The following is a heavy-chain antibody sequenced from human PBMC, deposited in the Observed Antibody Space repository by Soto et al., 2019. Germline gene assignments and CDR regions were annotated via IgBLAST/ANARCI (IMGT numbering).Heavy chain of an antibody. J-gene: IGHJ4*02. CDR1: GGSISSNNYY. CDR2: IYYNGFT. CDR3: ARQGDFWSCSGGFEY. Sequence: QLQLHESGPGLVKPSETLSLTCSVSGGSISSNNYYWGWIRQPPGKGLECIGSIYYNGFTYDNPSLEGRVTISVGTSKNRFSLKLTSVTDTDTAVDDCARQGDFWSCSGGFEYWGQGSLVPVSS. V-gene: IGHV4-39*01. D-gene: IGHD3-3*01.